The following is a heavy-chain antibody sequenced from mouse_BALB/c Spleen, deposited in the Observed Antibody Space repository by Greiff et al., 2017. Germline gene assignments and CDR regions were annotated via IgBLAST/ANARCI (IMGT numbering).Heavy chain of an antibody. Sequence: VQLKESGGGLVKPGGSLKLSCAASGFTFSDYYMYWVRQTPEKRLEWVATISDGGSYTYYPDSVKGRFTISRDNAKNNLYLQMSSLKSEDTAMYYCARDYYGSSYAAYWGQGTLVTVSA. D-gene: IGHD1-1*01. CDR3: ARDYYGSSYAAY. V-gene: IGHV5-4*02. CDR1: GFTFSDYY. J-gene: IGHJ3*01. CDR2: ISDGGSYT.